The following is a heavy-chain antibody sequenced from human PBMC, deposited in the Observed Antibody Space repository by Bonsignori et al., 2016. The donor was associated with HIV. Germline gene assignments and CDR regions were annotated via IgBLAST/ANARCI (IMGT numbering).Heavy chain of an antibody. V-gene: IGHV4-39*01. D-gene: IGHD1-1*01. CDR2: SIILGTT. CDR3: ARHAWGQRNGNFFDP. J-gene: IGHJ5*02. CDR1: GDSIRSSSYY. Sequence: QLLLQESGPGLVKPSETLSLTCTVSGDSIRSSSYYWGWIRQPPGRGWSGLRVSIILGTTYYNPSLKSRVSMSVDTSKNQVSLKLAFVTAADTALYSCARHAWGQRNGNFFDPWGREPWSPSPQ.